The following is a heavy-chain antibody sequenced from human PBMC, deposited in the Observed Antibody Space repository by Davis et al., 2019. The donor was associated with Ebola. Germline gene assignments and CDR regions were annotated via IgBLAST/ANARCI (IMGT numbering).Heavy chain of an antibody. Sequence: GESLKISCAASGFSFTSYSMNWVRQAPGKGLEWVAYISGGYTYYADSVKGRFMISRDKSKNMLFLQMNSLRVDDTAVYYCARDPGYGSGILEFDPWGQGTLVTVSS. D-gene: IGHD6-19*01. CDR1: GFSFTSYS. CDR3: ARDPGYGSGILEFDP. J-gene: IGHJ5*02. V-gene: IGHV3-21*05. CDR2: ISGGYT.